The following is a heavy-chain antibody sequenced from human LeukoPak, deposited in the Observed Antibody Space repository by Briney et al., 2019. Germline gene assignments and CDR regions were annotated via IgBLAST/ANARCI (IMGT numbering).Heavy chain of an antibody. CDR1: GGSISSYY. V-gene: IGHV4-38-2*02. J-gene: IGHJ6*03. CDR3: ARDAYSYGYYMDV. Sequence: PSETLSLTCTVSGGSISSYYWSWIRQPPGKGLEWIGRIYHSGSTYYNPPLKSRVTISEDTSKNQFSLKLSSVTAADTAVYYCARDAYSYGYYMDVWGKGTTVTVSS. CDR2: IYHSGST. D-gene: IGHD5-18*01.